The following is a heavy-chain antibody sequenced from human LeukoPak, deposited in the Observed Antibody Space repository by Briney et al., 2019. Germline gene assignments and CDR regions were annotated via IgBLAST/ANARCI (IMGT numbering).Heavy chain of an antibody. CDR2: ISGSGGST. D-gene: IGHD3-16*01. CDR1: GFTFSSYA. Sequence: PGGSLRLSCAASGFTFSSYAMLWLRQAPGRGLECVSAISGSGGSTYCADCVKGRFTISRDNSKNTLYLQMNSLRAEDTAVYYCAKDPRKRGGWGQGTLVTVSS. J-gene: IGHJ4*02. CDR3: AKDPRKRGG. V-gene: IGHV3-23*01.